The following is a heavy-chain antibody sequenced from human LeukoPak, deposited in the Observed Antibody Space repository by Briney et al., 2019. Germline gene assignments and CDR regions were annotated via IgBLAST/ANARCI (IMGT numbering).Heavy chain of an antibody. CDR3: ARRSSGWYAS. V-gene: IGHV4-59*08. CDR2: IYYSDNT. CDR1: GGSISNYY. Sequence: SETLSLTCTVSGGSISNYYWSWLRQRPGKGLEWIGYIYYSDNTNYNPSLKSRVTISVDTSKSQFSLKLTSVTAADTAVYYCARRSSGWYASWGRGTLVTVSS. D-gene: IGHD6-19*01. J-gene: IGHJ5*01.